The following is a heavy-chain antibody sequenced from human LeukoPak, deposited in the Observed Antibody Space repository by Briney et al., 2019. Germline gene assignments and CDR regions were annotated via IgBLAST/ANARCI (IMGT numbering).Heavy chain of an antibody. Sequence: SETLSLTCTVSGGSISTYYWSWIRQPPGKGLEWIGYIYNSGSTNYNPSLQSRVTISVDTSKNPFSLKLTSVTAADTAVHYCAKAVATAGRFGFDPWGQGTLVTVSS. V-gene: IGHV4-59*01. D-gene: IGHD6-13*01. CDR3: AKAVATAGRFGFDP. J-gene: IGHJ5*02. CDR2: IYNSGST. CDR1: GGSISTYY.